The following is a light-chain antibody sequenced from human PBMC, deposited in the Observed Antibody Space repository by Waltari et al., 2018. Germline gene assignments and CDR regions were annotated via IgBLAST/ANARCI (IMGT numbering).Light chain of an antibody. V-gene: IGKV4-1*01. J-gene: IGKJ2*01. CDR2: WAS. CDR3: QQYYGTPYT. CDR1: QSLLYSANNQNY. Sequence: DIVMTQSPDALAVSLGERATINCRSSQSLLYSANNQNYLGWYQQKPGKPPKLLIYWASNRAYGVPDRFGGGGSGTDFTLTISSLQAEDVAVYYCQQYYGTPYTFGQGTKLEIK.